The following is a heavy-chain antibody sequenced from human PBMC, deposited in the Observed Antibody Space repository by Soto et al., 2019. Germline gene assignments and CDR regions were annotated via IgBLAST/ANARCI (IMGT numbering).Heavy chain of an antibody. V-gene: IGHV4-61*01. D-gene: IGHD1-26*01. CDR2: IYYSGST. CDR3: ARRRGSSPFDY. Sequence: SETLSLTCTVSGGSVSSGSDYWSWIRQPPGKGLEWIGYIYYSGSTNYNPSLKSRVTISVDTSKNQFSLKLSSVTAADTAVYYCARRRGSSPFDYWGQGTLVTVSS. J-gene: IGHJ4*02. CDR1: GGSVSSGSDY.